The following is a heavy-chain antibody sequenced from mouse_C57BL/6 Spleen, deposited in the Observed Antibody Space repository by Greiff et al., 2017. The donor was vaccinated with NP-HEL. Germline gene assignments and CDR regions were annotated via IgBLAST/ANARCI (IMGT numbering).Heavy chain of an antibody. J-gene: IGHJ2*01. D-gene: IGHD3-3*01. CDR1: GFNIKDYY. Sequence: VQLQQSGAELVKPGASVKLSCTASGFNIKDYYMHWVKQRTEQGLEWIGRIDPEDGGTKYAPQFRGQATITADTSSNTAYLQRSSLTSEDTAVYYSAREGPYCFDYWGQGTTLTVSS. CDR2: IDPEDGGT. V-gene: IGHV14-2*01. CDR3: AREGPYCFDY.